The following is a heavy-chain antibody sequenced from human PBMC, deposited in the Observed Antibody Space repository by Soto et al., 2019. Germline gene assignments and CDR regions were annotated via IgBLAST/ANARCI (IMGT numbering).Heavy chain of an antibody. CDR2: IYYSGST. CDR3: TRERLNPGRITGTWGFDS. Sequence: PSETLSLTCTVSGGSISSYYWSWIRQPPGKGLEWIGYIYYSGSTNYNPSLKSRVTISVDTSKNLLSLQLKSMAPEDAAVYYCTRERLNPGRITGTWGFDSWGQGTLVTVSS. D-gene: IGHD1-7*01. CDR1: GGSISSYY. J-gene: IGHJ4*02. V-gene: IGHV4-59*12.